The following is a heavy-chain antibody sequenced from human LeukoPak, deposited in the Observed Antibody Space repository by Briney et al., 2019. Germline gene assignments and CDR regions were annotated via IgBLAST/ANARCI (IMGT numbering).Heavy chain of an antibody. CDR3: AKQGRDWLRDYYYYMDV. CDR1: GFTFSDYG. J-gene: IGHJ6*03. D-gene: IGHD3-9*01. CDR2: FGGRGGST. V-gene: IGHV3-23*01. Sequence: GGSLRLSCAASGFTFSDYGMTWVRQAPGKGLEWVSTFGGRGGSTYYADSVKGRFTISRDNSKNTLYLRMNSLRAEDTAVYYCAKQGRDWLRDYYYYMDVWGQGTTVTISS.